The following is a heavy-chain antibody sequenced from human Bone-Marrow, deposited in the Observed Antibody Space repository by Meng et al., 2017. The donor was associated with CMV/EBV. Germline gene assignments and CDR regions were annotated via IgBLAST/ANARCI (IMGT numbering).Heavy chain of an antibody. J-gene: IGHJ6*02. V-gene: IGHV2-70D*14. Sequence: SGSTLVKPTQTLTLTCTLSGFSHSTSGMRVSWIRQPPGKALEWLARIDWDDDKFYSTSLKTRLTISKDTSKNQVVLTMTNMDPVDTATYYCARSWCSSSLYGMDVWGQGTTVTVSS. CDR1: GFSHSTSGMR. CDR3: ARSWCSSSLYGMDV. D-gene: IGHD6-6*01. CDR2: IDWDDDK.